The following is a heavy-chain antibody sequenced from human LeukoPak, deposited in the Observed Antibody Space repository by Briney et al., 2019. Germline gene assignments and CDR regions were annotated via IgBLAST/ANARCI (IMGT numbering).Heavy chain of an antibody. CDR3: AKAKPRITMVRGVLGSFDI. CDR2: ISGSGGST. CDR1: GFTFSSYG. Sequence: GGTLRLSCAASGFTFSSYGMSWVRQAPGKGLEWVSAISGSGGSTYYADSVKGRFTISRDNSKNTLYLQMNSLRAEDTAVYYCAKAKPRITMVRGVLGSFDIWGQGTMVTVSS. J-gene: IGHJ3*02. D-gene: IGHD3-10*01. V-gene: IGHV3-23*01.